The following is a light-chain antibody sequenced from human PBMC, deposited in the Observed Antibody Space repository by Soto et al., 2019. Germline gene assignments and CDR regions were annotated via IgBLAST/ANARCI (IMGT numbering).Light chain of an antibody. CDR3: QQYNKWPPLT. Sequence: ETVMTQSPATLSVSPGERATLSCRASQSVNSYLAWYQQKPGQAPRLLIFGASTRATGVPARFSGSGSGTEFTLTISSLQSEDFAVYYCQQYNKWPPLTFGGGTKVQIK. J-gene: IGKJ4*01. CDR1: QSVNSY. V-gene: IGKV3-15*01. CDR2: GAS.